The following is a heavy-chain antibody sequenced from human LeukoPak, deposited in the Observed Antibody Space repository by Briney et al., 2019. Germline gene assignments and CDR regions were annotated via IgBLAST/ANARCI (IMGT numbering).Heavy chain of an antibody. CDR3: ARDRFGVTTVTTFDY. CDR1: GGTFSSYA. Sequence: GASVKISCKASGGTFSSYAISWVRQAPGQGLEWMGRIIPILGIANYAQKFQGRVTITADKSTSTAYMELSSLRSEDTAVYYCARDRFGVTTVTTFDYWGQGTLVTVSS. D-gene: IGHD4-17*01. CDR2: IIPILGIA. J-gene: IGHJ4*02. V-gene: IGHV1-69*04.